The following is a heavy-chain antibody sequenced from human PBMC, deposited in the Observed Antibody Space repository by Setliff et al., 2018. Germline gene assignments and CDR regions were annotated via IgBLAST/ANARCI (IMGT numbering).Heavy chain of an antibody. Sequence: GSLRLSCAASGFTFSNHGMHWVRQAPGKGLEWVAFIRHDGNNKYYKDSVRGRFTISRDNSKNSLSLQMNSLRAEDTAVYYCAKPQVELRWGFESWGQGTPVTVSS. D-gene: IGHD1-7*01. J-gene: IGHJ4*02. V-gene: IGHV3-30*02. CDR3: AKPQVELRWGFES. CDR1: GFTFSNHG. CDR2: IRHDGNNK.